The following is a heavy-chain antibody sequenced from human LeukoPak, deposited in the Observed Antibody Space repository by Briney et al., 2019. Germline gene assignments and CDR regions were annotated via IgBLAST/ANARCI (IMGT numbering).Heavy chain of an antibody. CDR2: ISSSGDYI. Sequence: GGSLRLSCAASGFTFSSYNINWVRQAPGEGLEWVSSISSSGDYIYYADSVKGRFTISRDNAKNSLYLQMNSLRAEDTAAYYCARNLKNYYDSNGYFDYWGQGTLVTVSS. J-gene: IGHJ4*02. CDR1: GFTFSSYN. D-gene: IGHD3-22*01. CDR3: ARNLKNYYDSNGYFDY. V-gene: IGHV3-21*01.